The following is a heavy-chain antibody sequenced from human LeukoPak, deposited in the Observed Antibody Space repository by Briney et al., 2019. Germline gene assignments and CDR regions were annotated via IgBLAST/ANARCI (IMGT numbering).Heavy chain of an antibody. D-gene: IGHD2-2*02. CDR3: FRPTKQLLYIDWCDP. J-gene: IGHJ5*02. V-gene: IGHV3-23*01. Sequence: PGGSLRLSCAASGFTFSSYAMSWVRQAPGKGLEWVSAISGSGGSTYYADSVKGRFTISRDNSKNTLYLQMNSLRAEHTAVYYCFRPTKQLLYIDWCDPWGQGTLVTVSS. CDR1: GFTFSSYA. CDR2: ISGSGGST.